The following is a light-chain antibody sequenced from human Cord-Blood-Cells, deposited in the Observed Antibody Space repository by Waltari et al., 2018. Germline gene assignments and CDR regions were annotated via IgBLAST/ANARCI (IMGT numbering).Light chain of an antibody. J-gene: IGKJ1*01. CDR1: QSISSY. CDR3: QQSYSTPWT. CDR2: AAS. Sequence: DIQMTQSPSSLSVSVGDRVTITCRASQSISSYLNWYQQKPGKAPKLLIYAASSLQSGVPSRFSGSGSGTDFTLTISSLQPEDFATYYCQQSYSTPWTFGQGTNVEIK. V-gene: IGKV1-39*01.